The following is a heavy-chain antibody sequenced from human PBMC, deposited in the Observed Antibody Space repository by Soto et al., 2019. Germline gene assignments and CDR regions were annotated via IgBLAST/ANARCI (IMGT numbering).Heavy chain of an antibody. CDR2: IYSDDNT. J-gene: IGHJ4*02. D-gene: IGHD1-1*01. CDR3: ARDWNGEKWVDL. V-gene: IGHV3-53*01. CDR1: GITATNGH. Sequence: DVQLVKSGGGLIQPGGSLRLSCAASGITATNGHMSWVRQAPGKGLEWVSVIYSDDNTYYADSVKGRFTICRDTSKNTVYLQMNSLRAEGTGVYYCARDWNGEKWVDLWDQGSRVNVSS.